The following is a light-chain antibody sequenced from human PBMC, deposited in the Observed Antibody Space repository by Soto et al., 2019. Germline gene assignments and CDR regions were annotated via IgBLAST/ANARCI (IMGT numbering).Light chain of an antibody. J-gene: IGKJ1*01. V-gene: IGKV3-15*01. CDR2: SSS. CDR3: QQYNNLPPT. CDR1: QRISTN. Sequence: EIVITQSPATLSVSPGERASLSCRASQRISTNLAWYQHIPGQAPRLLIVSSSRRPTDVPARFSGSGSGTDFTLTISSLQPEDSAFYYCQQYNNLPPTFGQGTKVDIK.